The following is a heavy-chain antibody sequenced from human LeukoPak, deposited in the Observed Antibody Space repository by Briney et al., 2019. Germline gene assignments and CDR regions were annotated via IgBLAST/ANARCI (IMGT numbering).Heavy chain of an antibody. CDR3: ARVQSGYSYGSI. D-gene: IGHD5-18*01. Sequence: ASVKVSCKVSGYTFTGYYMHWVRQAPGQGLEWMGWINPNSGGTNYAQKFQGRVTMTRDTSISTAYMELSRLRSDDTAVYYCARVQSGYSYGSIWGQGTMVTVSS. J-gene: IGHJ3*02. CDR1: GYTFTGYY. V-gene: IGHV1-2*02. CDR2: INPNSGGT.